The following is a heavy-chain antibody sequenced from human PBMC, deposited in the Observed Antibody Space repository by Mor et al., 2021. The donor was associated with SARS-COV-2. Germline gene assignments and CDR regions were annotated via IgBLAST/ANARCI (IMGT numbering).Heavy chain of an antibody. J-gene: IGHJ4*02. Sequence: TYYNPSLKSRVTISVDTSKNQFSLKLSSVTAADTAVYYCARDGDTAMVYDYWGQGTLVTVSS. D-gene: IGHD5-18*01. CDR3: ARDGDTAMVYDY. V-gene: IGHV4-39*07. CDR2: T.